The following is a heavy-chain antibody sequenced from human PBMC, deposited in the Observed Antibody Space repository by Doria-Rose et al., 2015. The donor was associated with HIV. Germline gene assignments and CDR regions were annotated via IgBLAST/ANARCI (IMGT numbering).Heavy chain of an antibody. Sequence: QVTLKESGPVLVKPTETPTLTCTVSGVSLSSPGMGVSWIRQPPGKALEWLANIFSDDERPYKTSLKSRLTISRGTSKSQVVLTTTDMDPVDTATYYCARIKSSRWYHKYYFDFWGQGTLVIVSA. CDR1: GVSLSSPGMG. CDR2: IFSDDER. D-gene: IGHD6-13*01. J-gene: IGHJ4*02. V-gene: IGHV2-26*01. CDR3: ARIKSSRWYHKYYFDF.